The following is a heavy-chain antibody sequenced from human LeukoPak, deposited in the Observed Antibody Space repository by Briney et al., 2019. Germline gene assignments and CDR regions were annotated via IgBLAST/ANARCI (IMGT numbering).Heavy chain of an antibody. J-gene: IGHJ4*02. Sequence: ASVKVSCKASGGTFSSYAIGWVRQAPGQGLEWMGGIIPIFGTANYAQKFQGRVTMTRDTSTSTVYTELSSLRSEDTAVYYCARDDEGTQELDYWGQGTLVTVSS. CDR1: GGTFSSYA. CDR3: ARDDEGTQELDY. D-gene: IGHD1-7*01. CDR2: IIPIFGTA. V-gene: IGHV1-69*05.